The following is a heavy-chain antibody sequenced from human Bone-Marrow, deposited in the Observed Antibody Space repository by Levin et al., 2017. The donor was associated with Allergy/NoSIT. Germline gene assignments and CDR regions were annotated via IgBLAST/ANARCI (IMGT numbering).Heavy chain of an antibody. V-gene: IGHV3-23*01. D-gene: IGHD3-22*01. CDR1: GFTFSNYA. Sequence: PGASVKVSCAASGFTFSNYAMHWIRQAPGKGLEWVSTISGGGDYRYYADSVKGRFTISRDNSNNTLFLQLNTLRAEDTAIYHCAKDSSSYDSINWFDPWGQGTLVTVSS. CDR3: AKDSSSYDSINWFDP. CDR2: ISGGGDYR. J-gene: IGHJ5*02.